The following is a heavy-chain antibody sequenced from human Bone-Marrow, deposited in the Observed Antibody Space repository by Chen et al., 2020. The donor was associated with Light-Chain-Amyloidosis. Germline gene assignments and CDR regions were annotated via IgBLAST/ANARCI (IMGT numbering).Heavy chain of an antibody. Sequence: EVQLEQSGPEVNKPGESLKISCKGSGSTFPNYWIGWVRQMPGKGLEWMGVIYPDDSDARYSPSFEGQVTISADKSITTAYLQWRSLKASDTAMYYCARRRDGYNFDYWGQGTLVTVSS. J-gene: IGHJ4*02. V-gene: IGHV5-51*01. D-gene: IGHD5-12*01. CDR2: IYPDDSDA. CDR1: GSTFPNYW. CDR3: ARRRDGYNFDY.